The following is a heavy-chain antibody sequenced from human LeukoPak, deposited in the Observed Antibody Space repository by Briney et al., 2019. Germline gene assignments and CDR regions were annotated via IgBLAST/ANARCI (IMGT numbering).Heavy chain of an antibody. Sequence: GGSLRLSCAASGFTFSSYAMSWVRQAPGKGLGWVSAISGSGGSTYYADSVKGRFTISRDNSKNTLYLQMNSLRAEDTAVYYCAKDTVNCGGDCYSEYDYWGQGTLVSVSS. J-gene: IGHJ4*02. CDR1: GFTFSSYA. CDR3: AKDTVNCGGDCYSEYDY. D-gene: IGHD2-21*02. CDR2: ISGSGGST. V-gene: IGHV3-23*01.